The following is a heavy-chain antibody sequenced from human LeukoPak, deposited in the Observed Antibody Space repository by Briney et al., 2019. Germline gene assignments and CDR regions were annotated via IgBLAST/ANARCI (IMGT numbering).Heavy chain of an antibody. CDR2: ISYDGSNK. CDR3: ARDLRILWFGEFTYYYYGMDV. J-gene: IGHJ6*02. Sequence: GGSLRLSCAASGFSVSSNYMHWVRQAPGKGLEWVAVISYDGSNKYYADSVKGRFTISRDNSKNTLYLQMNSLRAEDTAVYYCARDLRILWFGEFTYYYYGMDVWGQGTTVTVSS. D-gene: IGHD3-10*01. V-gene: IGHV3-30-3*01. CDR1: GFSVSSNY.